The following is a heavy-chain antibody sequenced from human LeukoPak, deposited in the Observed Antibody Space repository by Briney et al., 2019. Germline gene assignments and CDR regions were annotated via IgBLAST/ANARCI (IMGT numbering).Heavy chain of an antibody. CDR1: GGSFSGYY. Sequence: PSETLSLTCAVYGGSFSGYYWSWIRQPPGKGLEWSGEINHSGSTNSNPSLKSRVTISVDTSKNQFSLKLSSVTAADTAVYYCAGGSAAKRPDFDYWGQGTLVTVSS. D-gene: IGHD6-25*01. V-gene: IGHV4-34*01. CDR3: AGGSAAKRPDFDY. CDR2: INHSGST. J-gene: IGHJ4*02.